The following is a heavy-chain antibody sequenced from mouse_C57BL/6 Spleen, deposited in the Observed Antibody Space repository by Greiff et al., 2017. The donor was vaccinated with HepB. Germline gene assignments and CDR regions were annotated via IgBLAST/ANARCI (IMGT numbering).Heavy chain of an antibody. D-gene: IGHD2-4*01. J-gene: IGHJ1*03. Sequence: EVKLVESGAELVKPGASVKLSCTASGFNIKDYYMHWVKQRTEQGLEWIGRIDPEDGETKYAPKFQGKATITADTSSNTAYLQLSSLTSEDTAVYYCASEATMIRYFDVWGTGTTVTVSS. CDR2: IDPEDGET. CDR3: ASEATMIRYFDV. CDR1: GFNIKDYY. V-gene: IGHV14-2*01.